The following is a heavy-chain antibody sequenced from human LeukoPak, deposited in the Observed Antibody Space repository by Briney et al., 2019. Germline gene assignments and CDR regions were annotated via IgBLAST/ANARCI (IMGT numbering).Heavy chain of an antibody. CDR2: INPTGSST. CDR1: GYSLTSHY. D-gene: IGHD3-16*01. CDR3: ARETSQKGAHYMDV. Sequence: ASVKVSCKASGYSLTSHYMHWVRQAPGQGLEWLGLINPTGSSTLYAQKFQGRVTMTRDMSTTTDYMELSSLRSDDTAVYYCARETSQKGAHYMDVWGKGTTVTISS. J-gene: IGHJ6*03. V-gene: IGHV1-46*01.